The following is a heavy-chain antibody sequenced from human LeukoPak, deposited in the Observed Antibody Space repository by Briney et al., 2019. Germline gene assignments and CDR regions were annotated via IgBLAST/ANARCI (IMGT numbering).Heavy chain of an antibody. D-gene: IGHD1-26*01. CDR1: GFTFSGFS. J-gene: IGHJ4*02. CDR3: AKWKYNGSPLLDY. CDR2: IGGKPHNYAT. V-gene: IGHV3-73*01. Sequence: GGSLKLSCAVSGFTFSGFSMHWVRQVSGKGLEWVGQIGGKPHNYATTYAAPLKGRFTISRDDSKNTLYLQMNSLRAEDTAVYYCAKWKYNGSPLLDYWGQGTLVTVSS.